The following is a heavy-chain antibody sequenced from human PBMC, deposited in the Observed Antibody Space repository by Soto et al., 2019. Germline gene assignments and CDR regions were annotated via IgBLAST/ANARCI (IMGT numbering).Heavy chain of an antibody. CDR1: GYTFTIYA. Sequence: ASVKVACKASGYTFTIYAMHWVRQDPGQRLEWMGWINAGNGNTKYSQKFQGRVTITRDTSASTAYMELSSLRSEDTAVYYCARQKSSWYGHAFDIWGQGTMVTVSS. V-gene: IGHV1-3*01. D-gene: IGHD6-13*01. CDR2: INAGNGNT. J-gene: IGHJ3*02. CDR3: ARQKSSWYGHAFDI.